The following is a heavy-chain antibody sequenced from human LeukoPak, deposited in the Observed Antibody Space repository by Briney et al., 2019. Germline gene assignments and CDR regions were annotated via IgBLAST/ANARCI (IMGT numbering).Heavy chain of an antibody. D-gene: IGHD1-26*01. CDR3: ARNSGSYYGGHYYYYYGMDV. J-gene: IGHJ6*02. Sequence: GGSLRLSCAASGFTFSDYYMSWIRQAPGKGLEWVSVIYSGGSTYYADSVKGRFTISRDNSKNTLYLQMNSLRAEDTAVYYCARNSGSYYGGHYYYYYGMDVWGQGTTVTVSS. CDR1: GFTFSDYY. CDR2: IYSGGST. V-gene: IGHV3-53*01.